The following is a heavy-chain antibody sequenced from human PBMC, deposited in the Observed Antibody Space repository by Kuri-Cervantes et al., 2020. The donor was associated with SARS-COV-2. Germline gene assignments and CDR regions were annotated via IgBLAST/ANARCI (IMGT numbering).Heavy chain of an antibody. J-gene: IGHJ6*03. D-gene: IGHD4-17*01. CDR3: ARLVTTDYYYYYMDV. CDR2: ISSSSSYI. Sequence: GGSLRLSCAASGFTFSDYYMSWIRQAPGKGLEWVSSISSSSSYIYYADPVKGRFTISRDNAKNSLYLQMNSLRAEDTAVYYCARLVTTDYYYYYMDVWGKGTTVTV. CDR1: GFTFSDYY. V-gene: IGHV3-11*06.